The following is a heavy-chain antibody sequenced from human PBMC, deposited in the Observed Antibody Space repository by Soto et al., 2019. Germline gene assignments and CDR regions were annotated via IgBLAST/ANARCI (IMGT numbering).Heavy chain of an antibody. CDR2: ISSSGRRT. CDR3: AKGQDIPIFDHFDP. Sequence: VSLRLSCGTSGFTFANFGMGWVRQAPGKGLYWVSGISSSGRRTYYADSVKGRFTISRDNSKNTLYLQMDSLRGDDTAVYYCAKGQDIPIFDHFDPWGPGTLVTVSS. D-gene: IGHD3-3*01. J-gene: IGHJ5*02. CDR1: GFTFANFG. V-gene: IGHV3-23*01.